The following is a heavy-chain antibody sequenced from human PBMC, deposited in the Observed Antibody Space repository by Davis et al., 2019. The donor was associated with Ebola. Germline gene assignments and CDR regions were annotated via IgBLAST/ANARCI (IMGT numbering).Heavy chain of an antibody. D-gene: IGHD1-26*01. V-gene: IGHV3-64*04. Sequence: GGSLRLSCAASGFTFSSYAMHWVRQAPGKGLEYVSAISSNGGSTYYADSVKGRFTVSRDNSRNILYLQMNSLRAEDTAVYYCARDTWYSGDDNGGDWGQGTLVTVSS. J-gene: IGHJ4*02. CDR3: ARDTWYSGDDNGGD. CDR2: ISSNGGST. CDR1: GFTFSSYA.